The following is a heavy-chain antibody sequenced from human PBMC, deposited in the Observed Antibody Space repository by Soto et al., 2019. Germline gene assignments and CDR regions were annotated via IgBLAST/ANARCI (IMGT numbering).Heavy chain of an antibody. V-gene: IGHV3-33*01. CDR1: GFTLSTYG. CDR3: ARDPGGSGWALDF. Sequence: QVQLVESGGGVVQPGTSLRLSCAVSGFTLSTYGMHWVRQAPGKGLEWVAMLWYDGSDKTYSESVKGRFTISGDAAKNTLHLQMDSLRVDDTGVYYCARDPGGSGWALDFWGQGTLVTVSS. J-gene: IGHJ4*02. CDR2: LWYDGSDK. D-gene: IGHD6-19*01.